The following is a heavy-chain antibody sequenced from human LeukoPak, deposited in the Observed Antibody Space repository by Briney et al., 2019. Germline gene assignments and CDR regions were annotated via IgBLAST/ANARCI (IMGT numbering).Heavy chain of an antibody. CDR2: INHSGST. V-gene: IGHV4-34*01. J-gene: IGHJ4*02. Sequence: KPSETLSLTCAVYGGSFSGYYWSWIRQPPGMGLEWIGEINHSGSTNYNPSLKSRVTISVDTSKNQFSLKLSSGTAADTAVYYCARGTMTTVTYYFDYWGQGTLVTVSS. D-gene: IGHD4-17*01. CDR1: GGSFSGYY. CDR3: ARGTMTTVTYYFDY.